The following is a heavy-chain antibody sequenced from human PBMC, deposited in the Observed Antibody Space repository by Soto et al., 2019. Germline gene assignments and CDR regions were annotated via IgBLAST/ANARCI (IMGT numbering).Heavy chain of an antibody. Sequence: QVQLVESGGGVVQPGRSLRLSCAASGFTFSSYAMHWVRQAPGKGLEWVAVISYDGSNKHYADSVKGRFTISRDNSKNTLYLQMNSLRAEDTAVYYCARANYDSSGYPYGGDYYYGMDVWGQGTTVTVSS. CDR3: ARANYDSSGYPYGGDYYYGMDV. CDR1: GFTFSSYA. D-gene: IGHD3-22*01. V-gene: IGHV3-30-3*01. CDR2: ISYDGSNK. J-gene: IGHJ6*02.